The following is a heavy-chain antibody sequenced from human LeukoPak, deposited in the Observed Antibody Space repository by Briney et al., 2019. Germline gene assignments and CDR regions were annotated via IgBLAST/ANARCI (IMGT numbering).Heavy chain of an antibody. CDR3: AKDLLFYDILTGSKGAIDY. V-gene: IGHV3-30*02. Sequence: PGGSLRLSCAASGFTFSSYGMHWVRQAPGKGLEWVAFIRYDGSNKYYADSVKGRFTISRDNSKNTLYLQMNSLRAEDTAVYYCAKDLLFYDILTGSKGAIDYWGQATLVTVSS. J-gene: IGHJ4*02. CDR2: IRYDGSNK. CDR1: GFTFSSYG. D-gene: IGHD3-9*01.